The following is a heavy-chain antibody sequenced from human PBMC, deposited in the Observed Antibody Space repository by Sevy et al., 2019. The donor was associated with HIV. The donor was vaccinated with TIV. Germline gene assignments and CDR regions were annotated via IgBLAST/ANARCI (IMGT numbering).Heavy chain of an antibody. V-gene: IGHV1-2*04. Sequence: ASVKVSCTASGYIFTDYYIHWVRQAPGQGLEWMGWINPNSGGTNYTQEFQGWVTMTKTTSISTAYMELIRLKSDDTAIYYCATGGRSGSHLTGDYFDYWGQGTLVTVSS. CDR1: GYIFTDYY. CDR2: INPNSGGT. D-gene: IGHD1-26*01. J-gene: IGHJ4*02. CDR3: ATGGRSGSHLTGDYFDY.